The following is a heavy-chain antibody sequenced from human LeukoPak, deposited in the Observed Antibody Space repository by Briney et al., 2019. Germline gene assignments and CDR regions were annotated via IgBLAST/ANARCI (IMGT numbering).Heavy chain of an antibody. D-gene: IGHD2-21*02. V-gene: IGHV5-51*01. CDR3: ARHGKTYCGDNCYPIDY. Sequence: SGEFLKISCNASGFPFTNSWIGWVRQMPGGGVEWLRVIYPANSDTSYSPFFEGQVTTSADKSISTAYLQWSSLKASEAAMYYCARHGKTYCGDNCYPIDYWGEGTLVTVSS. J-gene: IGHJ4*02. CDR2: IYPANSDT. CDR1: GFPFTNSW.